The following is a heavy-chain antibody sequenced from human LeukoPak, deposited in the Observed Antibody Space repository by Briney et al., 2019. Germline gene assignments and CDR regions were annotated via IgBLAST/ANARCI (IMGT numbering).Heavy chain of an antibody. Sequence: SETLSLTCSASGGSISSSSSYWGWIRQPPGKGLEWIGSISYSGSSFDNPALKSRVTISVDTSKNQFSLKLSSVTAADTAVYYCARVLAVAGTSSSYYFDYWGQGTLVTVSS. V-gene: IGHV4-39*07. CDR2: ISYSGSS. CDR1: GGSISSSSSY. D-gene: IGHD6-19*01. CDR3: ARVLAVAGTSSSYYFDY. J-gene: IGHJ4*02.